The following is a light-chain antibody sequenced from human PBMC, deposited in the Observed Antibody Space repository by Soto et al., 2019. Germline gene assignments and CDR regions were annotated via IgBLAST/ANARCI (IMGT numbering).Light chain of an antibody. CDR2: KNN. CDR3: AVWSDSLSAVV. V-gene: IGLV1-47*01. CDR1: SSNIETNN. J-gene: IGLJ2*01. Sequence: QTVVTQPPSASGTPGQRVTISCSGSSSNIETNNVNWYQHLPGTAPKLLIYKNNQRPSGVPDRFSGSKSGTSASLAISGLRSEDEADYYCAVWSDSLSAVVFGGGTQLTVL.